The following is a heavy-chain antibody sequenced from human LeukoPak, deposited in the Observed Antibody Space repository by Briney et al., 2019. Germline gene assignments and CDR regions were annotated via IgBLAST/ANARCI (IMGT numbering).Heavy chain of an antibody. D-gene: IGHD6-13*01. CDR2: TYYRSKWYN. V-gene: IGHV6-1*01. CDR3: ARGGAGSSWTLDY. Sequence: SQTLSLTCAISGDSVSSNSAAWNWIRQSPSRGLEWLGRTYYRSKWYNNYAVSVKSRIIINPDTSRNQFSLQLNSVTPEDTAVYYCARGGAGSSWTLDYWGQGTLVTVSS. J-gene: IGHJ4*02. CDR1: GDSVSSNSAA.